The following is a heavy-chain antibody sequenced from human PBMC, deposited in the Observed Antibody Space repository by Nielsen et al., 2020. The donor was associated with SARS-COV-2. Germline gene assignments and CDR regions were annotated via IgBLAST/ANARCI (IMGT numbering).Heavy chain of an antibody. D-gene: IGHD2-8*01. J-gene: IGHJ6*03. CDR2: ISGSGGST. CDR3: AKRGGNNDYYYYYMDV. Sequence: GESLKISCAASGFTFSSYAMSWVRQAPGKGLEWVSAISGSGGSTYYADSVKGRFTISRDNSKNTLYLQMNSLRAEDTAVYYCAKRGGNNDYYYYYMDVWGKGTTVTVSS. V-gene: IGHV3-23*01. CDR1: GFTFSSYA.